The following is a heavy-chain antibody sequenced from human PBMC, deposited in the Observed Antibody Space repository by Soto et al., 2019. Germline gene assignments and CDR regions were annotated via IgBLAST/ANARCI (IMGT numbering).Heavy chain of an antibody. J-gene: IGHJ6*02. D-gene: IGHD5-12*01. CDR2: IIPIFGTA. CDR3: ARDQQDIVATIPYYYYYGMDV. CDR1: GGTFSSYA. V-gene: IGHV1-69*13. Sequence: ASVKVSCKASGGTFSSYAISWVRQAPGQGLEWMGGIIPIFGTANYAQKFQGRVTITADESTSTAYMELSSLRSEDTAVYYCARDQQDIVATIPYYYYYGMDVWGQGTTVTVPS.